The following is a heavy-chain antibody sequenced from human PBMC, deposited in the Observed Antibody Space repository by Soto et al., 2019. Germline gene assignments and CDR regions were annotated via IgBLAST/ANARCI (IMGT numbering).Heavy chain of an antibody. Sequence: ASVKVSCKASGYTFTNYGISWVRQVPGQGLEWMGWTGAYNGNTNYAQKFQGRVTMTADTSTNTAYMELRSLRYDDTAVYYCARGGGIYSIAWPIDHWGQGTLVTVSS. V-gene: IGHV1-18*04. CDR3: ARGGGIYSIAWPIDH. J-gene: IGHJ4*02. CDR2: TGAYNGNT. CDR1: GYTFTNYG. D-gene: IGHD3-16*01.